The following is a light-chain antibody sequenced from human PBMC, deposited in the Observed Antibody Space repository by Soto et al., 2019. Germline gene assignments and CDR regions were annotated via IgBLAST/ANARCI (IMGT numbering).Light chain of an antibody. CDR3: AAWDDRLNGWV. J-gene: IGLJ3*02. V-gene: IGLV1-44*01. CDR2: TND. CDR1: SSNIGSNT. Sequence: QPVLTQPPSASGTPGQRVTISCSGSSSNIGSNTVNWYQHLPGTAPKVLIYTNDQRPSGVPDRWSGSKSGTSASLAISGLQSEDEAEYFCAAWDDRLNGWVFGGGTQLTVL.